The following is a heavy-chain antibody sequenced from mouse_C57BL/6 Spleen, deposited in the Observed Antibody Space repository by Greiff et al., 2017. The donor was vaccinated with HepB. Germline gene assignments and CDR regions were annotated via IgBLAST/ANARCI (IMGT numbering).Heavy chain of an antibody. CDR2: IYPGDGDT. CDR3: ARLYGYGDYAMDY. V-gene: IGHV1-80*01. D-gene: IGHD2-2*01. Sequence: QVQLKESGAELVKPGASVKISCKASGYAFSSYWMNWVKQRPGKGLEWIGQIYPGDGDTNYNGKFKGKATLTADKSSSTAYMQLSSLTSEDSAVYFCARLYGYGDYAMDYWGQGTSVTVSS. CDR1: GYAFSSYW. J-gene: IGHJ4*01.